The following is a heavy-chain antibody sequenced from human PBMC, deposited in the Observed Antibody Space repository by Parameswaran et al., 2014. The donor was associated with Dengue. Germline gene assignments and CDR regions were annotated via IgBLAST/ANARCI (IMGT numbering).Heavy chain of an antibody. D-gene: IGHD2-21*02. CDR3: ARDGDSEPLDGMDV. CDR2: INPNSGGT. V-gene: IGHV1-2*02. J-gene: IGHJ6*02. Sequence: WVRQAPGQGLEWMGWINPNSGGTNYAQKFQGRVTMTRDTSISTAYMELSRLRSDDTAVYYCARDGDSEPLDGMDVWGQGTTVTVSS.